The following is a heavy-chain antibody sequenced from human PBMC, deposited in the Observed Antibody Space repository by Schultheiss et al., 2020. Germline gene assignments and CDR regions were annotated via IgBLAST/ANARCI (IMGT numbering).Heavy chain of an antibody. D-gene: IGHD6-6*01. Sequence: GGSLRLSCAASGFTFSSYAMHWVRQAPGKGLEWVSGISWNSGSIGYADSVKGRFTISRDNSKNTLYLQMNSLRAEDTAVYYCAKFYGSSSLDYWGQGTLGTVSS. CDR2: ISWNSGSI. V-gene: IGHV3-NL1*01. CDR1: GFTFSSYA. J-gene: IGHJ4*02. CDR3: AKFYGSSSLDY.